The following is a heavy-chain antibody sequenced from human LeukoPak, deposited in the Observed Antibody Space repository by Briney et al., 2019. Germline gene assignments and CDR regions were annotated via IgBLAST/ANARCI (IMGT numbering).Heavy chain of an antibody. V-gene: IGHV1-18*01. D-gene: IGHD6-19*01. CDR1: AYTFTSYG. J-gene: IGHJ6*03. CDR3: ARAGDIVAVAVAGAGYYYMDV. Sequence: ASVKVSCKASAYTFTSYGISWVRQAPGQGLEWMGWISAYNGNTDYAQKLQGRVTMTIDASTSTAYMELRSLRSDDTAVYHCARAGDIVAVAVAGAGYYYMDVWGKGTTVTVSS. CDR2: ISAYNGNT.